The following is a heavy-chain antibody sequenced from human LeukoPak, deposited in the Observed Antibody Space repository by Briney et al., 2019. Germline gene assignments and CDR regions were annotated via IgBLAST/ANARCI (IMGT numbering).Heavy chain of an antibody. D-gene: IGHD2-2*01. V-gene: IGHV4-39*01. CDR1: GGSISSSSYY. Sequence: SETLSLTXTVSGGSISSSSYYWGWIRQPPGKGLEWIGSIYYSGSTYYNPSLKSRVTISVDTSKNQFSLKLSSVTAADTAVYYCARVGDIVVVPAAIPFDPWGQGTLVTVSS. CDR3: ARVGDIVVVPAAIPFDP. CDR2: IYYSGST. J-gene: IGHJ5*02.